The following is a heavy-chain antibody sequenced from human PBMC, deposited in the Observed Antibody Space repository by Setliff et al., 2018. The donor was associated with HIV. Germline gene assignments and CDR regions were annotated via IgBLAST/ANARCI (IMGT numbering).Heavy chain of an antibody. CDR1: GSSISGSYY. V-gene: IGHV4-59*01. CDR2: VYSDGRA. CDR3: ARDQGLELRGDYYYYGMDV. Sequence: ASETLSLTCAISGSSISGSYYWAWIRQPPGKGLEWIANVYSDGRANYNPSLKSRTTMSLDTSRNQVSLKLSSVSAADTAVYYCARDQGLELRGDYYYYGMDVWGQGTTVTVSS. J-gene: IGHJ6*02. D-gene: IGHD1-7*01.